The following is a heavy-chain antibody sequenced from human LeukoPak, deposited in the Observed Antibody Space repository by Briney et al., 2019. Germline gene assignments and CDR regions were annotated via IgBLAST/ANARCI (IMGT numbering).Heavy chain of an antibody. V-gene: IGHV4-34*01. CDR1: GGSFSGYY. CDR3: ARDSRMYSSGWYPY. J-gene: IGHJ4*02. D-gene: IGHD6-19*01. Sequence: SSETLSLTCAVYGGSFSGYYWSWIRQPPGKGLEWIGEINHSGSTNYNPSLKSRVTISVDTSKNQFSLKLSSVTAADTAVYYCARDSRMYSSGWYPYWGQGTLVTVSS. CDR2: INHSGST.